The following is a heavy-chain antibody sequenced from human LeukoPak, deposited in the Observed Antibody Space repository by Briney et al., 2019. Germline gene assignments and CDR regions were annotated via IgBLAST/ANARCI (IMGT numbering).Heavy chain of an antibody. D-gene: IGHD6-19*01. J-gene: IGHJ4*02. CDR1: GFTVSSNY. CDR2: IYSGGSI. V-gene: IGHV3-53*01. Sequence: GGSLRLSCAASGFTVSSNYMSWVRQAPGKGLEWVSVIYSGGSIYYADSVKGRFTISRDNSKNTLYLQMNSLRAEDTAVYYCARGKWLVLDFDYWGQGTLVTVSS. CDR3: ARGKWLVLDFDY.